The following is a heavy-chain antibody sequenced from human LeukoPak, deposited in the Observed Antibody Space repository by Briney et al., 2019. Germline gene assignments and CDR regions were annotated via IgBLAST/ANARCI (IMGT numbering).Heavy chain of an antibody. CDR1: GFNFNDAA. V-gene: IGHV3-23*01. Sequence: GGSLRLSCAASGFNFNDAAMTWVRQAPGKGLEWVSLIASSGRNTYYTDSVRGRFTISRDNSKKTLSLQMNSLRVEDTAIYYCAKGSATTVVTIDYWGQGTLVTVSS. CDR3: AKGSATTVVTIDY. CDR2: IASSGRNT. J-gene: IGHJ4*02. D-gene: IGHD4-23*01.